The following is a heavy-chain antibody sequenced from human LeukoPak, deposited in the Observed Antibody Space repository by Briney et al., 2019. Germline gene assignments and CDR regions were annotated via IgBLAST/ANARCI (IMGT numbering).Heavy chain of an antibody. CDR3: ARATDPRHNWFDP. Sequence: SSETLSLTCTVSGASISSYYWTWIRQPAGKGPEWIGRIHTSGSTNYNPSLKSRVNMSVDTSKNQFSLKLNSVTAADTAVYYCARATDPRHNWFDPWGQGTLVTVSS. D-gene: IGHD1-1*01. CDR1: GASISSYY. V-gene: IGHV4-4*07. J-gene: IGHJ5*02. CDR2: IHTSGST.